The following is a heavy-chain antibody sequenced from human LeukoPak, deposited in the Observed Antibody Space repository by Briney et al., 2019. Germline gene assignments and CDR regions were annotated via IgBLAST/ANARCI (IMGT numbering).Heavy chain of an antibody. CDR2: ISGSGGNT. Sequence: PGGSLRVSCAASGFTFSSSAMSWVRQSPGKGRKWVSAISGSGGNTYSADSVKGRCTISRDNSKKTLYLQMNSLRADATAAYYCAQGMSDTTAYLALEYWAQGPLSPSPQ. D-gene: IGHD3-22*01. V-gene: IGHV3-23*01. CDR3: AQGMSDTTAYLALEY. CDR1: GFTFSSSA. J-gene: IGHJ4*02.